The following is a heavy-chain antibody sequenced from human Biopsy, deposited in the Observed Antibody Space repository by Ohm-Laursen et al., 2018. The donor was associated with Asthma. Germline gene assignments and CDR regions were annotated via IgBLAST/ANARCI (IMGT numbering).Heavy chain of an antibody. J-gene: IGHJ6*02. CDR3: AKDRFDNLVTSKYYYYGIDV. Sequence: RSLRLSCAASGFMFRSFGMHWVRQAPGKGLEWVAVISYDGNHKFYEDSVKGRFTISRDNVRNRLHLQMSSLRPDDSAAYHCAKDRFDNLVTSKYYYYGIDVWGQGTTVTVSS. V-gene: IGHV3-30*18. CDR1: GFMFRSFG. D-gene: IGHD3-16*01. CDR2: ISYDGNHK.